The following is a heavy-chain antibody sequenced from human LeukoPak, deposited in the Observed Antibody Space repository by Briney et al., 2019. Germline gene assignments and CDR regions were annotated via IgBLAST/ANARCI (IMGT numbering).Heavy chain of an antibody. V-gene: IGHV1-18*01. CDR2: ISAYNGNT. D-gene: IGHD4-17*01. CDR1: GYTFTSYG. Sequence: ASVKVSCKASGYTFTSYGISWVRQAPGQGLEWMGWISAYNGNTNYAQKLQGRVTMTTDTSTSTAYTELRSLRSDDTAVYYCARDYGDYVPRFFDYWGQGTLVTVSS. J-gene: IGHJ4*02. CDR3: ARDYGDYVPRFFDY.